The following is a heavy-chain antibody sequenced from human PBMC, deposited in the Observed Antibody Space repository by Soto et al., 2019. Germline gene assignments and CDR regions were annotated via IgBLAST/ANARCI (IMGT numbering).Heavy chain of an antibody. CDR2: VIPLFDTA. CDR3: ATGGHNDGYNFYHCMDV. D-gene: IGHD5-18*01. Sequence: QVQVVQSGAEVKKPGSSVKVSCKVSGGIFTNNAISWVRQAPGQGLEWLGGVIPLFDTAYYAQIFRGRLMISADGATTTAYMELSGLTSADTAVYFCATGGHNDGYNFYHCMDVWGQGPTVTVS. V-gene: IGHV1-69*01. CDR1: GGIFTNNA. J-gene: IGHJ6*02.